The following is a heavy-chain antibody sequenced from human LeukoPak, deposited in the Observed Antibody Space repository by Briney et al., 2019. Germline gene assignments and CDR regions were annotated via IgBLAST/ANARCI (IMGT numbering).Heavy chain of an antibody. J-gene: IGHJ6*04. CDR3: AKVGCSSTSCPNFSYYYYYGMDV. Sequence: GGSLRLSCAASGLTFSSYAMSWVRQAPGKGLEWVSAISGSVGSTYYADSVKGRFTISRDNSKNTLYLQMNSLRAEDTAVYYCAKVGCSSTSCPNFSYYYYYGMDVWGKGTTVTVSS. CDR1: GLTFSSYA. V-gene: IGHV3-23*01. CDR2: ISGSVGST. D-gene: IGHD2-2*01.